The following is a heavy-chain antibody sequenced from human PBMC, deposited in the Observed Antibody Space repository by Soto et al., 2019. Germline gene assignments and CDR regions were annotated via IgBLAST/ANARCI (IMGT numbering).Heavy chain of an antibody. CDR2: ISYDENNK. CDR3: AKGGQQLVRRPSVY. V-gene: IGHV3-30*18. J-gene: IGHJ4*02. CDR1: GFTFSSYG. Sequence: QVQLVESGGGVVQPGRSLRLSCAASGFTFSSYGMHWVRQAPGKGLEWVAVISYDENNKYYADSVKGRFTISRDNSKNALYLQMNNLRAEDTAVYYCAKGGQQLVRRPSVYWGQGTLVTVSP. D-gene: IGHD6-13*01.